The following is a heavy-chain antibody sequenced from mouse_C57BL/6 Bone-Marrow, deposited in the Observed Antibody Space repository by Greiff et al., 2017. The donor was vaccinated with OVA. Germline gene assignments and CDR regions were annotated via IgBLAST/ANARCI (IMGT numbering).Heavy chain of an antibody. D-gene: IGHD1-1*01. Sequence: DVMLVESGGDLVKPGGSLKLSCAASGFTFSSYGMSWVRQTPDKRLEWVATISSGGSYTYYPDSVKGRFTISRDNAKNTLYLQMSSLKSEDTAMYYCARRVPSDYCGSSYEGYWGQGTTLTVSS. J-gene: IGHJ2*01. CDR2: ISSGGSYT. CDR3: ARRVPSDYCGSSYEGY. CDR1: GFTFSSYG. V-gene: IGHV5-6*02.